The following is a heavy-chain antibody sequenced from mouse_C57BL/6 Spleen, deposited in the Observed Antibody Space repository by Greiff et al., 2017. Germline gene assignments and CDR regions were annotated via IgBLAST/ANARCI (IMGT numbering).Heavy chain of an antibody. J-gene: IGHJ4*01. CDR1: GYTFTSYW. CDR2: IYPGSGST. V-gene: IGHV1-55*01. Sequence: QVQLQQPGAELVKPGASVKMSCKASGYTFTSYWITWVKQRPGQGLEWIGDIYPGSGSTNYNEKFKSKATLTVDTSSSTAYMQLRSLPSEDSAVYYCARREEYDAMDYWGQGTSLTVSS. CDR3: ARREEYDAMDY.